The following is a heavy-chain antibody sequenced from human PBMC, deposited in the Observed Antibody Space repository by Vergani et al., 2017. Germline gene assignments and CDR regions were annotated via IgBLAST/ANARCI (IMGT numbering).Heavy chain of an antibody. CDR2: ISSSGSTI. CDR3: ARDTPLVGPAAIFYNYYGMDV. Sequence: EVQLVESGGGLVQPGGSLRLSCAASGFTFSSYEMNWVRQAPGKGLEWVSYISSSGSTIYYADSVKGRFTISRDNAKNSLYLQMNSLSAEDTDVYYCARDTPLVGPAAIFYNYYGMDVWGQGTTVTVSS. D-gene: IGHD2-2*01. V-gene: IGHV3-48*03. CDR1: GFTFSSYE. J-gene: IGHJ6*02.